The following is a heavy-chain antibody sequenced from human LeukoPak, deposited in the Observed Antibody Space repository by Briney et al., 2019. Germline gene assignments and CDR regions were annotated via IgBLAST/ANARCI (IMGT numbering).Heavy chain of an antibody. V-gene: IGHV4-59*01. CDR2: IYYSGST. J-gene: IGHJ6*02. Sequence: SETLSLTCTVSGGSISSYYWSWIRQPPGKGLEWIGYIYYSGSTNYNPSLKSRVTISVGTSKNQFSLKLSSVTAADTAVYYCARGPAYLRENYYYYGMDVWGQGTTVTVSS. CDR3: ARGPAYLRENYYYYGMDV. CDR1: GGSISSYY.